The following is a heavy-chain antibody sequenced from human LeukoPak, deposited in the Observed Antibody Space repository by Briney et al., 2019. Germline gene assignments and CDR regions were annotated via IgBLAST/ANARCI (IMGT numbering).Heavy chain of an antibody. Sequence: GGSXRLSCAASGFTFSSYAMSWVRQAPGEGLEWVSAISGSGGSTYYADSVKGRFTISRDNSKNTLYLQMNSLRAEDTAVYYCASQTYDFWSGHWGQGTLVTVSS. J-gene: IGHJ4*02. CDR1: GFTFSSYA. CDR3: ASQTYDFWSGH. V-gene: IGHV3-23*01. CDR2: ISGSGGST. D-gene: IGHD3-3*01.